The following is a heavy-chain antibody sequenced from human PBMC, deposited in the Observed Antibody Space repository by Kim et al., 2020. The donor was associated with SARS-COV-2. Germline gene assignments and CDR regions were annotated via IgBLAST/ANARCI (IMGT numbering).Heavy chain of an antibody. J-gene: IGHJ4*02. CDR3: ARERLDKGNGSGAFDY. Sequence: ASVKVSCKASGYTFTGYYMHWVRQAPGQGLEWMGRINPNSGGTNYAQKFQGRVTMTRDTSISTAYMELSRLGSDDTVVYYCARERLDKGNGSGAFDYWGQGTLVTVSS. V-gene: IGHV1-2*05. CDR1: GYTFTGYY. D-gene: IGHD3-10*01. CDR2: INPNSGGT.